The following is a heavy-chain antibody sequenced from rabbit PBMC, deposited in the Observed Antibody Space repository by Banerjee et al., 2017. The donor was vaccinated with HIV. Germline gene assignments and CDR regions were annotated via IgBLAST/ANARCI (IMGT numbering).Heavy chain of an antibody. CDR3: ARDLVGVIGWNFYL. J-gene: IGHJ4*01. CDR1: GVSFSDNSY. V-gene: IGHV1S40*01. D-gene: IGHD1-1*01. Sequence: QSLEESGGDPVKPGASLTLTCIASGVSFSDNSYMCWVRQAPGKGLEWIACINAATGKPVYATWAKGRFTISRTSSTTVTLRMTSLTAADRAAYFCARDLVGVIGWNFYLWGPGTLVTVS. CDR2: INAATGKP.